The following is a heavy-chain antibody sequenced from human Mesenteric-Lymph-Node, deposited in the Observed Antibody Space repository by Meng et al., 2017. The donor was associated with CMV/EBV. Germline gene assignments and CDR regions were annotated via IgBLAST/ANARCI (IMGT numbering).Heavy chain of an antibody. V-gene: IGHV3-48*04. Sequence: GESLKISCAASGFTFSSYGMHWVRQAPGKGLEWVAYISTSANTIYYAASVRGRFTISRDNAENSLYLQMDSLRAEDTAVYYCARVTPRWRQLHQPSYGMDVWGQGTTVTVSS. CDR3: ARVTPRWRQLHQPSYGMDV. D-gene: IGHD6-6*01. J-gene: IGHJ6*02. CDR1: GFTFSSYG. CDR2: ISTSANTI.